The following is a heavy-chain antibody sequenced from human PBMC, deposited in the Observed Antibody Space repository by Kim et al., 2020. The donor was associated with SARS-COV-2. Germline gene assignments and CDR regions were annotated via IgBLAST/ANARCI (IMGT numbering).Heavy chain of an antibody. D-gene: IGHD6-19*01. CDR3: ARGQWPVGNYLDY. V-gene: IGHV6-1*01. J-gene: IGHJ4*02. Sequence: YAVSVKSRITINPDPSKNQFSLQLNSVTPEDTAVYYCARGQWPVGNYLDYWGQGTLVTVSS.